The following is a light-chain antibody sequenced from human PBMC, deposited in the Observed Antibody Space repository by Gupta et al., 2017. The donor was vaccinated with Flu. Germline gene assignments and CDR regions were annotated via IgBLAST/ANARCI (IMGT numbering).Light chain of an antibody. Sequence: GERATISCRASQSVNTYLDWYQQKPGQAPKLLIYAASGRTTGIPSRFSGSGSGTDFTLTISSLEPEDFAVYYCQQRSNCPLTFGGGTKVQIK. V-gene: IGKV3-11*01. CDR3: QQRSNCPLT. CDR2: AAS. CDR1: QSVNTY. J-gene: IGKJ4*01.